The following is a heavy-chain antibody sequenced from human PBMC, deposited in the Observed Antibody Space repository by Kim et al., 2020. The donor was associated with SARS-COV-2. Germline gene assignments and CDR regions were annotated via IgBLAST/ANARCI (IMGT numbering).Heavy chain of an antibody. D-gene: IGHD6-19*01. CDR3: ARGQKVAVAAWFDP. J-gene: IGHJ5*02. Sequence: PSLESRVTISVDTSKNQFSLKLSSVTAADTAVYYCARGQKVAVAAWFDPWGQGTLVTVSS. V-gene: IGHV4-34*01.